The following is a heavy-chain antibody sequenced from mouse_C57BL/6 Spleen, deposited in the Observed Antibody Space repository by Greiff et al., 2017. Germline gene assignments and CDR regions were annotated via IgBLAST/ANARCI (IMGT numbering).Heavy chain of an antibody. CDR2: INPNTGGT. CDR3: ARIYYVYYEY. J-gene: IGHJ2*01. CDR1: GYTFTDYY. Sequence: VQLQQSGPELVKPGASVKISCKASGYTFTDYYMNWVKQSHGKSLEWIGDINPNTGGTLYNQKFKGKATLTVDKSSNTAYMELRSLTSEDSAVYYCARIYYVYYEYWGQGTTLTVSS. D-gene: IGHD2-1*01. V-gene: IGHV1-26*01.